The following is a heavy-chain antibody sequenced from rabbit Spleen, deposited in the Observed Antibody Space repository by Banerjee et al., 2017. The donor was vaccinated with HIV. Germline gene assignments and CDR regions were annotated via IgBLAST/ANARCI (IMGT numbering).Heavy chain of an antibody. D-gene: IGHD8-1*01. CDR3: ARDTGTSFSSYGMDL. V-gene: IGHV1S45*01. Sequence: QEQLVESGGGLVQPEGSLTLTCTASGVSLSYNYYMCWVRQAPGKGLEWIACIETGSSGFTYFASWAKGRFTISKTSSTTVTLQMTSLTAADTATYFCARDTGTSFSSYGMDLWGQGTLVT. J-gene: IGHJ6*01. CDR2: IETGSSGFT. CDR1: GVSLSYNYY.